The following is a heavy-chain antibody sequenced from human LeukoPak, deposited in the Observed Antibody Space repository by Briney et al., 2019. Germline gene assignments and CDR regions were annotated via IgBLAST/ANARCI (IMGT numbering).Heavy chain of an antibody. Sequence: GESLSFSFKPSGYSFTSYRISGVRQMPGKGLEWMGRIDPSDSYTNYSPSFQGHVTISADKSISTAYLQWSSLKASDTAMYYCASGFGELYVLFDYCRRGILVTVSS. J-gene: IGHJ4*02. CDR3: ASGFGELYVLFDY. V-gene: IGHV5-10-1*01. D-gene: IGHD3-10*01. CDR2: IDPSDSYT. CDR1: GYSFTSYR.